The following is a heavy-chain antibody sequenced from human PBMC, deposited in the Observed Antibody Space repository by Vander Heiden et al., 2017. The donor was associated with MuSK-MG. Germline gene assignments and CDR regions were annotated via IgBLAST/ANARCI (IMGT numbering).Heavy chain of an antibody. CDR2: YVPSLGLT. J-gene: IGHJ4*02. V-gene: IGHV1-69*02. Sequence: KKPGSSVKVSCKPSGGTLSSYSFSWGRQAPGQGLEWMGRYVPSLGLTNYAEKFQDRVTITADKSTSTAYLERSSLRSEDTAAYYGGAGYYGGAGAFSPYYWGQGTLGAVSS. D-gene: IGHD2-21*01. CDR3: GAGYYGGAGAFSPYY. CDR1: GGTLSSYS.